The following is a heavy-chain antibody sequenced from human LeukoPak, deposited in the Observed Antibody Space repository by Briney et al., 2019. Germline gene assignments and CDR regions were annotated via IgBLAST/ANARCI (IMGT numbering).Heavy chain of an antibody. V-gene: IGHV4-59*01. J-gene: IGHJ4*02. CDR1: GGSITNYY. CDR2: IYYSGST. CDR3: ARGGWSYGN. Sequence: SETLSLTCTVSGGSITNYYWSWIRQPPGKGLEWIGYIYYSGSTDYNPSVKSRVTISVDTSKNQFSLELTSVTAADTAVYFCARGGWSYGNWGQGALVTVSS. D-gene: IGHD3-10*01.